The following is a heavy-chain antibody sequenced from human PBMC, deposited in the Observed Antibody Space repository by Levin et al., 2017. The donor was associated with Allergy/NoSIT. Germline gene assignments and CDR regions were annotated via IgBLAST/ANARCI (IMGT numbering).Heavy chain of an antibody. D-gene: IGHD3-10*01. CDR2: INPNSGGT. CDR3: ATLEPSYYYGSGSKDFDY. Sequence: GESLKISCKASGYTFTGYYMHWVRQAPGQGLEWMGWINPNSGGTNYAQKFQGRVTMTRDTSISTAYMELSRLRSDDTAVYYCATLEPSYYYGSGSKDFDYWGQGTLVTVSS. CDR1: GYTFTGYY. V-gene: IGHV1-2*02. J-gene: IGHJ4*02.